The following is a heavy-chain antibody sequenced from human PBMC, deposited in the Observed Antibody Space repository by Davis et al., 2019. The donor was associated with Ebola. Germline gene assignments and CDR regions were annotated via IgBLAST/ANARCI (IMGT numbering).Heavy chain of an antibody. Sequence: AASVKVSCKASGFILTNYAIHWVRQAPGQRLEWMGWVHGGNGNTKYSQRFQGRVTITTGTSASTVYLDLTSLRSDDTAVFYCARASFGYNSGWYADYWGPGSLVTVSS. CDR2: VHGGNGNT. CDR1: GFILTNYA. J-gene: IGHJ4*02. CDR3: ARASFGYNSGWYADY. D-gene: IGHD6-19*01. V-gene: IGHV1-3*01.